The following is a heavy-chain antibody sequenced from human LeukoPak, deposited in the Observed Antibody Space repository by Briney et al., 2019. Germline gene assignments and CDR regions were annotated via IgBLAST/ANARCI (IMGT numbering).Heavy chain of an antibody. CDR2: IIPIFGTA. J-gene: IGHJ5*02. CDR1: GGTFSSYA. D-gene: IGHD2-2*01. CDR3: ARGVVPAANNNWFDP. V-gene: IGHV1-69*05. Sequence: SVNVSCTASGGTFSSYAISWVRQAPGQGLEWMGGIIPIFGTANYAQKFQGRVTITTDESTSTAYMELSSLRSEDTAVYYCARGVVPAANNNWFDPWGQGTLVTVSS.